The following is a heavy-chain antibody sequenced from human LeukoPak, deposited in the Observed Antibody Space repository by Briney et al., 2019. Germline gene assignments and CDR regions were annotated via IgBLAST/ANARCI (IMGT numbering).Heavy chain of an antibody. CDR1: GFTFSSYW. J-gene: IGHJ6*02. D-gene: IGHD2-2*01. Sequence: PGGSLRLSCVASGFTFSSYWMSWVRQAPGKGLEWVANIKHDRSEEYYADSVKGRFTISRDNAKNSVYLQMKSLRAEDTALYFCARDGVLVPTPIPYYFYGMDVWGRGTTVIVSS. CDR2: IKHDRSEE. CDR3: ARDGVLVPTPIPYYFYGMDV. V-gene: IGHV3-7*01.